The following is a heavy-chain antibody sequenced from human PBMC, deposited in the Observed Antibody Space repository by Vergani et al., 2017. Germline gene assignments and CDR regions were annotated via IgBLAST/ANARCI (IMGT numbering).Heavy chain of an antibody. D-gene: IGHD3-3*01. CDR2: IYSGGSST. J-gene: IGHJ6*03. Sequence: EVQLLESGGGLVQPGGSLRLSCAASGFTFSSYAMSWVRQAPGKGLEWVSVIYSGGSSTYYADSVKGRFTIPRDNSKNTLYLQMNSLRAEDTAVYYCAKAKGTIFGVVIYYMDVWGKGTTVTVSS. CDR3: AKAKGTIFGVVIYYMDV. CDR1: GFTFSSYA. V-gene: IGHV3-23*03.